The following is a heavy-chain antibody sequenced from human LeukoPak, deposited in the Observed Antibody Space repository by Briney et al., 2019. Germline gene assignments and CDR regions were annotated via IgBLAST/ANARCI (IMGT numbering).Heavy chain of an antibody. CDR2: IYSGGST. CDR1: GFTVSSNY. Sequence: GGSLRLYCAGSGFTVSSNYMSRARPAPGKGLEWVLVIYSGGSTYYADSVKGRFTISRDNSKNPLYLQMNSLRAEDTAVYYCARDYYDSSGYYYGMGPRGDDYWGQGTLVTVSS. CDR3: ARDYYDSSGYYYGMGPRGDDY. J-gene: IGHJ4*02. V-gene: IGHV3-66*01. D-gene: IGHD3-22*01.